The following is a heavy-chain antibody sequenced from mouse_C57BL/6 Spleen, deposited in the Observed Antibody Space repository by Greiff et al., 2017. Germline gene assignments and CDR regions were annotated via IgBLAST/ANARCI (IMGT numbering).Heavy chain of an antibody. Sequence: VQLQESGPELVKPGASVKISCKASGYAFSSSWMNWVKQRPGKGLEWIGRIYPGDGDTNYNGKFKGKATLTVDKSSSTAYMQLSSLTSEDSAVYFCAIYDGYYPAWFAYWGQGTLVTVSA. J-gene: IGHJ3*01. CDR3: AIYDGYYPAWFAY. D-gene: IGHD2-3*01. V-gene: IGHV1-82*01. CDR1: GYAFSSSW. CDR2: IYPGDGDT.